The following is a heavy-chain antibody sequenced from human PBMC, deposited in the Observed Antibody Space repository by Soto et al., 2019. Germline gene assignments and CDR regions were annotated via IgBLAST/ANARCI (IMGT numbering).Heavy chain of an antibody. CDR1: GGTFSRYA. V-gene: IGHV1-69*01. CDR2: IIPIFGTA. CDR3: ARIYDSSGYYYDVNWFDP. Sequence: QVQLVQSGAEVKKPGSSVKVSCKASGGTFSRYAISWVRQAPGQGLEWMGGIIPIFGTANYAQKFQGRVTITADESTSTAYMELSSLRSEDTAVYYCARIYDSSGYYYDVNWFDPWGQGTLVTVSS. D-gene: IGHD3-22*01. J-gene: IGHJ5*02.